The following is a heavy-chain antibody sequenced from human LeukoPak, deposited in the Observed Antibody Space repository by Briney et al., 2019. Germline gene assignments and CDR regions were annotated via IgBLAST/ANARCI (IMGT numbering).Heavy chain of an antibody. V-gene: IGHV2-5*02. CDR2: IYWDDDE. Sequence: SGPTLVKPTQTLTLTCTFSGFSLRTTGVGVGWIRQPPGKAPEWLALIYWDDDERYSPSLRSSLTITKDTSKNQVVLTMTNVDPVDTARYYCAHRHVARYYYDSGYDIWGQGTMVTVSS. D-gene: IGHD3-22*01. CDR3: AHRHVARYYYDSGYDI. J-gene: IGHJ3*02. CDR1: GFSLRTTGVG.